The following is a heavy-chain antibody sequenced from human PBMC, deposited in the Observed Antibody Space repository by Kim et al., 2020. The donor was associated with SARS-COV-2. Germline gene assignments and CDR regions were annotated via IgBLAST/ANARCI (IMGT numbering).Heavy chain of an antibody. J-gene: IGHJ3*02. V-gene: IGHV4-39*01. CDR3: ARRNDLAREAFDI. CDR2: IYYSGST. Sequence: SETLSLTCTVSGGSISSSSYYWGWIRQPPGKGLEWIGSIYYSGSTYYNPSLKSRVTISVDTSKNQFSLKLSSVTAADTAVYYCARRNDLAREAFDIWGQGTMVTVSS. D-gene: IGHD1-1*01. CDR1: GGSISSSSYY.